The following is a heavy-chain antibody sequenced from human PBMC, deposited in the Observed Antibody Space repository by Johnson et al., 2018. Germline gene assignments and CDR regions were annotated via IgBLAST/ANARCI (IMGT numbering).Heavy chain of an antibody. CDR1: GGSFSGYY. CDR3: ARGVYCSSTSCFRGMDV. V-gene: IGHV4-34*01. Sequence: QVQLQQWGAGLLKPSETLSLTCAVYGGSFSGYYWSWIRQPPGKGLEWIGEINHSGRTNYNPSLKSRVTISVDSSKNQFSLKLSSVTAADTAVYYCARGVYCSSTSCFRGMDVWGQGTTVTVSS. J-gene: IGHJ6*02. D-gene: IGHD2-2*01. CDR2: INHSGRT.